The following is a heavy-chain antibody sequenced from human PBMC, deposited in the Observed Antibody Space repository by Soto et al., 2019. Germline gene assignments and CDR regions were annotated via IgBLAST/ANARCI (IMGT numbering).Heavy chain of an antibody. Sequence: EVQLVESGGGLVQPGGSLRLSCAASGFTFSDYYLDWVRQAPGKGLEWVGRSRDKHNRYTTEYAASVKGSFTISRDESKKSVLLQMNSLETEDTAVYYCARVGGSYSDFDYWGQGTLVTVSS. CDR2: SRDKHNRYTT. CDR1: GFTFSDYY. CDR3: ARVGGSYSDFDY. D-gene: IGHD1-26*01. V-gene: IGHV3-72*01. J-gene: IGHJ4*02.